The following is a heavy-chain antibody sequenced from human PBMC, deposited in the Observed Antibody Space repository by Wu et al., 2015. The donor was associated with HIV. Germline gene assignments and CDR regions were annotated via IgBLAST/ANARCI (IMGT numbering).Heavy chain of an antibody. CDR1: GYTFTSYY. D-gene: IGHD6-13*01. CDR2: INPSGGST. J-gene: IGHJ1*01. V-gene: IGHV1-46*03. CDR3: ARDVGSSSWSQEAWYFQH. Sequence: QVQLVQSGAEVKKPGASVKVSCKASGYTFTSYYMHWVRQAPGQGLEWMGIINPSGGSTSYAQKFQGRVTMTRDTSTSTVYMELSSLRSEDTAVYYCARDVGSSSWSQEAWYFQHWGQGTLVTVSS.